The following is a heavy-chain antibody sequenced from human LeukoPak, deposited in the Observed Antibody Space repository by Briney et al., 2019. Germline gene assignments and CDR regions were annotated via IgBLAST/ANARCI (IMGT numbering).Heavy chain of an antibody. Sequence: PGRSLRLSCAASGFTFNTFGMNWVRQAPGKGLEWVAVIWYDGSNKYCADSVKGRFTISRDNSKSTLYLQVNSLRAEDTGVYYCARISCTGGSCRPYSYYDMDVWGQGTTVTVSS. CDR3: ARISCTGGSCRPYSYYDMDV. CDR2: IWYDGSNK. CDR1: GFTFNTFG. J-gene: IGHJ6*02. V-gene: IGHV3-33*01. D-gene: IGHD2-15*01.